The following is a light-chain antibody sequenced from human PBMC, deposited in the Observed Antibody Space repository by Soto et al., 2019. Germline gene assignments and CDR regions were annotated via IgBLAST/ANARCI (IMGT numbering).Light chain of an antibody. CDR1: QSVSYSS. Sequence: EIVLTQAPGTLSLSPGERATLSCRASQSVSYSSLAWYQQKPGQAPRLLIYGASSRATAIPDRFSGSGAGTDFTLTIIRLEPDDFAVYYCQQYGSSPLTFGGGTKVEIK. CDR2: GAS. CDR3: QQYGSSPLT. V-gene: IGKV3-20*01. J-gene: IGKJ4*01.